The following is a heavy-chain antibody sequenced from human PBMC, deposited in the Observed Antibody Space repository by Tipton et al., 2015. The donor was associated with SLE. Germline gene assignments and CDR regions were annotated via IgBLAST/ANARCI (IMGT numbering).Heavy chain of an antibody. J-gene: IGHJ4*02. CDR2: IYHSGST. CDR3: ARDTVSYYYDSSGLDY. V-gene: IGHV4-30-2*01. Sequence: TLSLTCAVSSGSISSSGYSWSWIRQPPGKGLEWIGYIYHSGSTYYNPSLKSRVTISLDRSKNQFSLNLTSVTAADTAVYYCARDTVSYYYDSSGLDYWGQGTLVGVSS. D-gene: IGHD3-22*01. CDR1: SGSISSSGYS.